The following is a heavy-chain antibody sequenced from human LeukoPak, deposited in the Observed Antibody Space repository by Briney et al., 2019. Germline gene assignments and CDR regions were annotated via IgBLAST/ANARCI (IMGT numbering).Heavy chain of an antibody. CDR2: IVSSCSYI. CDR3: ARGSGYDFFDY. D-gene: IGHD5-12*01. V-gene: IGHV3-21*01. J-gene: IGHJ4*02. Sequence: PGGSLRLSCAASGFTFSTYNMNWVRQAPGKGLEGVSSIVSSCSYIYYADSVKGRFTISRDNAKNSLYLKMNSLRAEHTAVYYCARGSGYDFFDYWGQGTLVTVSS. CDR1: GFTFSTYN.